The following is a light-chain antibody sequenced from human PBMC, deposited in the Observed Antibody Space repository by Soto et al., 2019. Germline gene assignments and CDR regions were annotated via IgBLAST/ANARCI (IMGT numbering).Light chain of an antibody. J-gene: IGKJ4*01. CDR3: KQTNSAPPT. V-gene: IGKV1-39*01. CDR1: QSISSH. CDR2: GAS. Sequence: DIQMTQSPSSLSASVGDRVTITCRATQSISSHLNWYQQKPGKAPKLLIYGASNLQNGVPSRFSGSGSGTDFTPTISSVQPEDSESYYCKQTNSAPPTFGGGTKVNIK.